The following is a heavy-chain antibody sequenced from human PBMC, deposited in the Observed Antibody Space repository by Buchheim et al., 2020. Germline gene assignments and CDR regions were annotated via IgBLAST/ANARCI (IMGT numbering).Heavy chain of an antibody. J-gene: IGHJ4*02. CDR2: IYHTGAT. Sequence: QVQLQESGPGLVAPSGTLSLTCAVSDDSITSNNWWTWVRQAPGKGLEWIGHIYHTGATNYSPSLESRVPMSVDTSKNQFSPTLTSLTAADTALYFCARAKDEQHLGVYFDSWGQG. D-gene: IGHD6-13*01. V-gene: IGHV4-4*02. CDR1: DDSITSNNW. CDR3: ARAKDEQHLGVYFDS.